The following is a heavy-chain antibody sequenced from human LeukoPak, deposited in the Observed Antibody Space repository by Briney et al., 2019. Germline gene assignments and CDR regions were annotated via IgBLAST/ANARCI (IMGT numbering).Heavy chain of an antibody. V-gene: IGHV4-4*02. CDR2: IYHSGST. CDR3: ARAIAVAGTGWYYFDY. Sequence: PSETLSLTCAVSGGSISSSNWWSWVRQPPGKGLEWIGEIYHSGSTNYNPSLKSRVTISVDKSKNQFSLKLSSVTAADTAVYYCARAIAVAGTGWYYFDYWGQGTLVTVSS. D-gene: IGHD6-19*01. J-gene: IGHJ4*02. CDR1: GGSISSSNW.